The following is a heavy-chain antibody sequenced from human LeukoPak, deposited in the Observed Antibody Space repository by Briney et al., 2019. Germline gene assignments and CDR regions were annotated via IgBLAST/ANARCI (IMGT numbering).Heavy chain of an antibody. J-gene: IGHJ4*02. D-gene: IGHD5-12*01. V-gene: IGHV3-23*01. Sequence: GGSLRLSCAASGFTFSSYAMSWVRQAPGKGLEWVSGISGGGGSTFYADSVQGRFTISRDNSKDTLYLQMNSLRAEDTAVYYCAKGGERVATNNLDHWGQGTLVTVSS. CDR2: ISGGGGST. CDR3: AKGGERVATNNLDH. CDR1: GFTFSSYA.